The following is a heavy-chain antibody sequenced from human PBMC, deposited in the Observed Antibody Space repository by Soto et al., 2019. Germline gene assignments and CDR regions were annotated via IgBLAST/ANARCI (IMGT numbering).Heavy chain of an antibody. CDR3: ARVYTPVGVPTPMIDYYYYGMDV. V-gene: IGHV1-46*01. CDR1: GYTFTNYY. D-gene: IGHD3-22*01. CDR2: INPSGGTT. Sequence: ASVEVSCKAPGYTFTNYYMHWVRQAPGQGLEWMGIINPSGGTTSYAQRFQGRVTMTRDTSTSTVYMELSSLRSEDTAVYYCARVYTPVGVPTPMIDYYYYGMDVWGQGTTVTVSS. J-gene: IGHJ6*02.